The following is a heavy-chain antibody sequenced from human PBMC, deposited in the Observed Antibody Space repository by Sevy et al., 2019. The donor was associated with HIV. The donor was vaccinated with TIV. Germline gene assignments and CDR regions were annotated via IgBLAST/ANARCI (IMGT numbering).Heavy chain of an antibody. D-gene: IGHD2-15*01. CDR2: IDLENGET. CDR3: TIVGLRYCSGASCYQGDWFDP. CDR1: EYTLTQLS. Sequence: ASVKVSCKVSEYTLTQLSMHWVRRAPRKGLEWIGDIDLENGETIYAQRFQDRVTMTEDTSTNTVSMQLSSLTSDDTAVYYCTIVGLRYCSGASCYQGDWFDPWGQGTLVTVSS. V-gene: IGHV1-24*01. J-gene: IGHJ5*02.